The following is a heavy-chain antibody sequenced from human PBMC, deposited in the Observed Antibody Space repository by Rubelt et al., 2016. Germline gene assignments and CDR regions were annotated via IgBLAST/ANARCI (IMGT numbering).Heavy chain of an antibody. V-gene: IGHV1-46*01. CDR3: ARERNYYDSSGQDGRYFDL. J-gene: IGHJ2*01. D-gene: IGHD3-22*01. CDR1: GYTFTSYD. CDR2: INPSGGST. Sequence: QVQLVQSGAEVKKPGASVKVSCKASGYTFTSYDINWVRQAPGQGLEWMGIINPSGGSTSYAQKFQGRVTMTRDTSTSTVYMELSSLRSEDTAVYYCARERNYYDSSGQDGRYFDLWGRGTLVTVSS.